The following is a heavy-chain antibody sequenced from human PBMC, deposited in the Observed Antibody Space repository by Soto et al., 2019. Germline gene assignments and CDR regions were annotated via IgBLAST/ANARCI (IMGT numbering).Heavy chain of an antibody. CDR1: GGCFSGYY. V-gene: IGHV4-34*01. Sequence: SETLSLTCSVCGGCFSGYYWSWIRQPPGKGLEWIGEINHSGSTNYNPSLKSRVTISVDTSKNQFSLKLSSVTAADTAVYYCAGYSYGYYYYYMDVWGKGTTVTVSS. CDR2: INHSGST. J-gene: IGHJ6*03. D-gene: IGHD4-4*01. CDR3: AGYSYGYYYYYMDV.